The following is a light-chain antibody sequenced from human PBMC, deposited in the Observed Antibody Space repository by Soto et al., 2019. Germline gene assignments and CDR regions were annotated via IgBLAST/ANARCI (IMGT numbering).Light chain of an antibody. V-gene: IGLV2-11*01. CDR2: DVS. CDR1: SSDVGTYDY. CDR3: CSFSTSGTHV. J-gene: IGLJ1*01. Sequence: QSVLTQPRSVSGSPGQSVTISCTGTSSDVGTYDYVSWYQQHPGKAPKLIIYDVSNRPSGVSSRFSGSKSGNTASLTISGLQAEDEADYYCCSFSTSGTHVFGTGTKVTVL.